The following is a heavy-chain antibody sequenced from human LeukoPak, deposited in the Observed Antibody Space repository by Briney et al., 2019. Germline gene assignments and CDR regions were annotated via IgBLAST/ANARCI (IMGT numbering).Heavy chain of an antibody. CDR3: ARGRIQQQLVLHY. CDR2: MNPNSGNT. Sequence: ASVRVSCKASGYSFTGNYMHWVRQATGQGLEWMGWMNPNSGNTGYAQKFQGRVTMTRNTSISTAYMELSSLRSEDTAVYYCARGRIQQQLVLHYWGQGTLVTVSS. J-gene: IGHJ4*02. D-gene: IGHD6-13*01. CDR1: GYSFTGNY. V-gene: IGHV1-8*02.